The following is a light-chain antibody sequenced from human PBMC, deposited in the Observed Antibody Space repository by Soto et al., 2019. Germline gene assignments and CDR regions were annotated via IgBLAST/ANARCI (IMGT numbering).Light chain of an antibody. J-gene: IGKJ5*01. CDR2: GVS. CDR1: QSVSSN. Sequence: EIVMTQSPAALSVSPGERATLYCRANQSVSSNLAWYQQKPGQAPRLLIYGVSTRATGIPARFSGSGSGTEFTLTISSLQSEDFAVYYCQQYNNWPAITFGQGTRLEIK. V-gene: IGKV3-15*01. CDR3: QQYNNWPAIT.